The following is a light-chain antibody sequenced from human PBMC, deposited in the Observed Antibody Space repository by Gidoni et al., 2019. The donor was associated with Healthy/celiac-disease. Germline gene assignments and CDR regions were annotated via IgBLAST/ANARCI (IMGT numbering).Light chain of an antibody. V-gene: IGKV3-20*01. CDR1: QSVSSSY. Sequence: ESVLTQSPGTLSLSPGERATLSCRASQSVSSSYLAWYQQKPGQAPRLLIYGASSRATGIPDRFSGSGSGTDFTLTISRLEPEDFAVYYCQQYGSSPRRTFGGGTKVEIK. CDR3: QQYGSSPRRT. J-gene: IGKJ4*01. CDR2: GAS.